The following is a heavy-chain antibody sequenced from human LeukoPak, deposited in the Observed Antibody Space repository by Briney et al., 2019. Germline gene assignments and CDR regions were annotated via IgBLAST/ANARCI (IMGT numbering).Heavy chain of an antibody. V-gene: IGHV4-4*02. CDR3: ARSPGDYYYYYGMDV. D-gene: IGHD3-10*01. J-gene: IGHJ6*02. CDR1: GGSLSSSNW. Sequence: SETLSLTCAVSGGSLSSSNWWSWVRQPPGKGLEWIGEIYHSGSTNYNPSLKSRVTISVDKSKNQFSLKLSSVTAADTAVYYCARSPGDYYYYYGMDVWGQGTTVTVSS. CDR2: IYHSGST.